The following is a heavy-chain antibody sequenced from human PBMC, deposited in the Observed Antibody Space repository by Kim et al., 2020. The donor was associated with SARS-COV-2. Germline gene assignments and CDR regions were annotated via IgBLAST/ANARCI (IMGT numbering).Heavy chain of an antibody. V-gene: IGHV1-8*01. D-gene: IGHD3-16*01. CDR3: ARGRAYYDYVAELNDYYYGMDV. CDR2: MNPNSGNT. Sequence: ASVKVSCKASGYTFTSYDINWVRQATGQGLEWMGWMNPNSGNTGYAQKFQGRVTMTRNTSISTAYMELSSLRSEDTAVYYCARGRAYYDYVAELNDYYYGMDVWGQGTTVTVSS. CDR1: GYTFTSYD. J-gene: IGHJ6*02.